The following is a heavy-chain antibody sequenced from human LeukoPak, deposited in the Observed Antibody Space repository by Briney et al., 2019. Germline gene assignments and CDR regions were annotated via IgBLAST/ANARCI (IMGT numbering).Heavy chain of an antibody. CDR3: ERPYYYDT. CDR1: GFTVSSNY. V-gene: IGHV3-66*04. D-gene: IGHD3-22*01. Sequence: GGSLRLSCAASGFTVSSNYMSWVRQAPVKGLEWVSVIYSGGSTYYADSVKGRFTISRDNSKNTLYLQMNSLRAEGTAVYYCERPYYYDTWGQGTLVTVSS. CDR2: IYSGGST. J-gene: IGHJ4*02.